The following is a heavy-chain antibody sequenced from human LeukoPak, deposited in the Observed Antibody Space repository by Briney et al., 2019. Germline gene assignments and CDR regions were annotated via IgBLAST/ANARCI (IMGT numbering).Heavy chain of an antibody. CDR2: INHSGST. V-gene: IGHV4-34*01. D-gene: IGHD2-2*01. Sequence: SETLSLTCAVYGGSFSGYYWSWIRQPPGKGLEWIAEINHSGSTNYNPSLKSRVTISVDTSKNQFSLKLSSVTAADTAVYYCARVILVPAAIRHGMDVWGKGTTVTVSS. CDR1: GGSFSGYY. CDR3: ARVILVPAAIRHGMDV. J-gene: IGHJ6*04.